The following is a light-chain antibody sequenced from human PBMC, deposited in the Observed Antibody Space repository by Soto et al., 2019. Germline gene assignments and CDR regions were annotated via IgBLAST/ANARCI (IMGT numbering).Light chain of an antibody. CDR3: LQDYNYPYT. Sequence: AIQMTQSPSSLSASVGDRVTITCRASQGIRNDLGWYQQKPGKAPRFLIYGASNLQSGVPSRFSGSGSGTDFTLTINNLQPEDFATYYCLQDYNYPYTFGQGTKLEIK. V-gene: IGKV1-6*01. CDR2: GAS. J-gene: IGKJ2*01. CDR1: QGIRND.